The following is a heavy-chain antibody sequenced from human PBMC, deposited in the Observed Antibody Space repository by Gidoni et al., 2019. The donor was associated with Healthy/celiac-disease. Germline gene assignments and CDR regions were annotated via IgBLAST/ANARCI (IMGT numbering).Heavy chain of an antibody. D-gene: IGHD3-10*01. Sequence: EVQLLESGGGLVQTGGSRRLFWEAYGFTFRSSAMSWVRQAPGKGMEWVSAISGSGGSTYYADSVKGRFTISRDNSKNTLYLQMNSLRAEDTAVYYCAKDGYYYGSGSYYNVDYWGQGTLVTVSS. V-gene: IGHV3-23*01. CDR2: ISGSGGST. CDR3: AKDGYYYGSGSYYNVDY. J-gene: IGHJ4*02. CDR1: GFTFRSSA.